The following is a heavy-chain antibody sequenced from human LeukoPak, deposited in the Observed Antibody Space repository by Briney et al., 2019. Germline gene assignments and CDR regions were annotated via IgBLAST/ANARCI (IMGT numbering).Heavy chain of an antibody. D-gene: IGHD6-13*01. V-gene: IGHV3-30-3*01. CDR1: GFTFSSYA. CDR3: ASLVAAARPGNFDY. J-gene: IGHJ4*02. Sequence: GGSLRLSCAASGFTFSSYAMHWVRQAPGKGLEWVAVISYDGSNKYYADSVKGRFTISRDNSKNTLYLQMNSLRAEDTAVYYCASLVAAARPGNFDYWGQGTLVTVSS. CDR2: ISYDGSNK.